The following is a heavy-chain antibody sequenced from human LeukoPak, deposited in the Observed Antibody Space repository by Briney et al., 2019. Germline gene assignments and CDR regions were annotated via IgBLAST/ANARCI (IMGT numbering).Heavy chain of an antibody. CDR3: ARAIPGGSGTFDY. V-gene: IGHV4-4*07. D-gene: IGHD3-10*01. CDR1: GGSISSYY. Sequence: SETLSLTCTVSGGSISSYYWSWIWQPPGKGLEWIGRVYSSGNTNYNPSLKSRVTMSVDTSKNQFSLKLNSLTAADTAVYYCARAIPGGSGTFDYWGQGTLVTVSS. CDR2: VYSSGNT. J-gene: IGHJ4*02.